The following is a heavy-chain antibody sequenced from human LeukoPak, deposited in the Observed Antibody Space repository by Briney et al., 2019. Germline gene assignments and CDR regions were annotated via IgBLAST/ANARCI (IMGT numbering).Heavy chain of an antibody. CDR1: GYTFTGYY. CDR3: AKNPYEYYFDY. J-gene: IGHJ4*02. CDR2: INPNSGDT. Sequence: ASVKVSCRASGYTFTGYYMHWVRQAPGQGLEWMGWINPNSGDTNYAQKFQGRVTMTRDTSIRTAYLELSGLRSDDTAVYYCAKNPYEYYFDYWGQGTLVTVSS. D-gene: IGHD5-12*01. V-gene: IGHV1-2*02.